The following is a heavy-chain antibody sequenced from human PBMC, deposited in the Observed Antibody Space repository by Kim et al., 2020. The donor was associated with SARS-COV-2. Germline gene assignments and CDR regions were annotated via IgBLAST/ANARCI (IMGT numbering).Heavy chain of an antibody. CDR1: GFNFNSYS. CDR3: ARCPLSMTMVRGMITTTLFYYYNTDA. Sequence: GGSLRLSCTVSGFNFNSYSMNWVRQAPGKGLEWVSYISSSSNTVYYAGSVRGRFTISRDNAKNSLFLQMNSLRDEDTAVYYCARCPLSMTMVRGMITTTLFYYYNTDAWGQGTTVTVSS. D-gene: IGHD3-10*01. V-gene: IGHV3-48*02. J-gene: IGHJ6*02. CDR2: ISSSSNTV.